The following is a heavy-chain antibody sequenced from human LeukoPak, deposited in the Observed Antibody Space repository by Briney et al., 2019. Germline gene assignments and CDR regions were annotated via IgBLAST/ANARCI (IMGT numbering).Heavy chain of an antibody. CDR2: ISTDSGNT. V-gene: IGHV1-18*01. J-gene: IGHJ4*02. CDR3: ARDKDYRFDY. D-gene: IGHD3-16*01. Sequence: ASVKVSCKASGYTFTSNGISWVRQAPGEGPEWMGWISTDSGNTKYAQKMKGRVTMTTETSSSTAYTELRNLRSDDTAVYYCARDKDYRFDYWGQGTPVTVSS. CDR1: GYTFTSNG.